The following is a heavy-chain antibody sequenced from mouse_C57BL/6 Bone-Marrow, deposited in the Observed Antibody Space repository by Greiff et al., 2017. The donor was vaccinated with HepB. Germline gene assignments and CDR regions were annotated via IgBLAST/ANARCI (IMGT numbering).Heavy chain of an antibody. CDR3: ARRDYSNPFAY. J-gene: IGHJ3*01. D-gene: IGHD2-5*01. Sequence: EVQRVESGGGLVQPGGSLKLSCAASGFTFSDYYMYWVRQTPEKRLEWVAYISNGGGSTYYPDTVKGRFTISRDNAKNTLYLQMSRLKSEDTAMYYCARRDYSNPFAYWGQGTLVTVSA. V-gene: IGHV5-12*01. CDR1: GFTFSDYY. CDR2: ISNGGGST.